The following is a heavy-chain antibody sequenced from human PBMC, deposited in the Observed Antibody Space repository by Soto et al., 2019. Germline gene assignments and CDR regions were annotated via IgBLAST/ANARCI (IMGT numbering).Heavy chain of an antibody. J-gene: IGHJ6*03. V-gene: IGHV3-66*01. CDR2: IYSGGST. Sequence: GGSLRLSCAASGFTVSSNYMSWVRQAPGKGLEWVSVIYSGGSTYYADSVKGRFTISRDNSKNTLYLQMNSLRAEDTAVYYCASMRGLTPYYYYYMDVWGKGTTVTVSS. CDR3: ASMRGLTPYYYYYMDV. D-gene: IGHD7-27*01. CDR1: GFTVSSNY.